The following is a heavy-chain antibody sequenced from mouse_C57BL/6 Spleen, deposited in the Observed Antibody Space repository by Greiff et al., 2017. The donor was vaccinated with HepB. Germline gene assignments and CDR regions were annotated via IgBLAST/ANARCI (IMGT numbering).Heavy chain of an antibody. CDR3: AREGNGAMGY. CDR1: GYTFTSYW. CDR2: IDPSDSET. Sequence: VQLQQPGAELVRPGSSVKLSCKASGYTFTSYWMHWVKQRPIQGLEWIGNIDPSDSETHYNQKFKDKATLTVDKSSSTAYMQLSSLTSEDSAVYYCAREGNGAMGYWGQGTSVTVSS. J-gene: IGHJ4*01. V-gene: IGHV1-52*01.